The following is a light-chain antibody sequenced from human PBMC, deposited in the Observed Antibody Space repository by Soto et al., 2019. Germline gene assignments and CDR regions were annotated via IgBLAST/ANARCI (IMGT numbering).Light chain of an antibody. Sequence: QSVLTQPPSVSAAPGQRVTISCSGSSSNIGGNSVSWYQQLPGTAPKLLIDDDDKRPSGIPDRFSGSKSGTSATLGITGFQTGDEADYYCGSWDSSLSAYVFGTGTKVTVL. CDR1: SSNIGGNS. J-gene: IGLJ1*01. CDR2: DDD. V-gene: IGLV1-51*01. CDR3: GSWDSSLSAYV.